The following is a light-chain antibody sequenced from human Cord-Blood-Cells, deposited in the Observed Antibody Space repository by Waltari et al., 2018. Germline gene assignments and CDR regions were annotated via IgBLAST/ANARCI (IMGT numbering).Light chain of an antibody. J-gene: IGLJ1*01. Sequence: QSALTQPPSASGSPGQSVPISSTGTSIDVGGYNYISWYQQHPGKAPKLMIYEVSKRPSGVPDRFSGSKSGNTASLTVSGLQAEDEADYYCSSYAGSNNYVFGTGTKVTVL. CDR2: EVS. CDR1: SIDVGGYNY. V-gene: IGLV2-8*01. CDR3: SSYAGSNNYV.